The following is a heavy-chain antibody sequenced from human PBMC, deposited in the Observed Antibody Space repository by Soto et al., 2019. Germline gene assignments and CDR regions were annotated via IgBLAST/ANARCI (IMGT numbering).Heavy chain of an antibody. V-gene: IGHV3-30*04. D-gene: IGHD2-15*01. CDR1: GFTFSSYA. CDR3: ARDRAVYCSGGSCYSGMDV. J-gene: IGHJ6*02. CDR2: ISYDGSNK. Sequence: GGSLRLSCAASGFTFSSYAMHWVRQAPGKGLEWVAVISYDGSNKYYADSVKGRFTISRDNSKNTLYLQMNSLRAEDTAVYYCARDRAVYCSGGSCYSGMDVWGQGTTVTVSS.